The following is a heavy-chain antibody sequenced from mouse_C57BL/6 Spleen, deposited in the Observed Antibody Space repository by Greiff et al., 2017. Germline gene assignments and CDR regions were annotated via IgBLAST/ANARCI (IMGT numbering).Heavy chain of an antibody. CDR1: GYSFTGYY. CDR2: INPSTGGT. Sequence: VQLKQSGPELVKPGASVKISCKASGYSFTGYYMNWVKQSPEKSLEWIGEINPSTGGTTYNQKFKAKATLTVDKSSSTAYMQLKSLTSEDSAVYYCARNGPYDGYYHYAMDYWGQGTSVTVSS. CDR3: ARNGPYDGYYHYAMDY. V-gene: IGHV1-42*01. D-gene: IGHD2-3*01. J-gene: IGHJ4*01.